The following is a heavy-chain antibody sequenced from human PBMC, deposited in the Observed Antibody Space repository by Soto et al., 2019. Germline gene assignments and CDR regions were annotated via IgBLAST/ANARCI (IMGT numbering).Heavy chain of an antibody. Sequence: QVQLVESGGGVGQPGRSLRLSCATSGFTFSSYAIHWVRQAPGNGLEWVAVISYDGSNKNYADSVKGRFTISRDNSKNTVDLQMNSPRVEDTSVYYCARDGVGVVPAAIRFDYWGQGTLVTVSS. D-gene: IGHD2-2*01. CDR3: ARDGVGVVPAAIRFDY. J-gene: IGHJ4*02. CDR2: ISYDGSNK. CDR1: GFTFSSYA. V-gene: IGHV3-30-3*01.